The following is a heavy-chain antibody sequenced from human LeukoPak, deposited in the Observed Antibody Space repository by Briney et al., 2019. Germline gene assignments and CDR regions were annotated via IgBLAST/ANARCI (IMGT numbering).Heavy chain of an antibody. V-gene: IGHV3-33*01. CDR1: GFTFSSYG. CDR2: IWYDGSNK. J-gene: IGHJ6*02. CDR3: ARDPYPGGMDV. Sequence: PGGSLRLSCAASGFTFSSYGMHWVRQAPGKGLEWVAVIWYDGSNKYYADSVKSRFTISRDNSKNTLYLQMNSLRAEDTAVYYCARDPYPGGMDVWGQGTTVTVSS.